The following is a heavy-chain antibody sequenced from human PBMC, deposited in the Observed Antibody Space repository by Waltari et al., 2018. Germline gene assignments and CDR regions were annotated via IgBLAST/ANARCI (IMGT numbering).Heavy chain of an antibody. CDR1: GFTFSSYA. CDR3: AKAPRYYDILTGYVDY. J-gene: IGHJ4*02. Sequence: EVQLLESGGGLVQPGGSLRLSCAASGFTFSSYAMSWVRQAPGKGLEWVSVIYSGGSSTYYADSVKGRFTISRDNSKNTLYLQMNSLRAEDTAVYYCAKAPRYYDILTGYVDYWGQGTLVTVSS. D-gene: IGHD3-9*01. CDR2: IYSGGSST. V-gene: IGHV3-23*03.